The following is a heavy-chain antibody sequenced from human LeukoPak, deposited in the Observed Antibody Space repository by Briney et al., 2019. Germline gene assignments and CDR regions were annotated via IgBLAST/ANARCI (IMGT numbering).Heavy chain of an antibody. CDR2: IYYSGST. Sequence: SETLSLTCTVSGGSISSYYWSWIRQPPGKGLEWIGYIYYSGSTNYNPSFKSRVTISVDTSKNQFSLKLSSVTAADTAVYYCARDDYGSGILGYWGQGTLVTVSS. J-gene: IGHJ4*02. CDR1: GGSISSYY. V-gene: IGHV4-59*01. D-gene: IGHD3-10*01. CDR3: ARDDYGSGILGY.